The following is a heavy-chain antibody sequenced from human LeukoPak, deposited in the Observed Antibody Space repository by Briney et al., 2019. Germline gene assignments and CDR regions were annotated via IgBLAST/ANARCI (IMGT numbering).Heavy chain of an antibody. V-gene: IGHV4-39*01. D-gene: IGHD3-22*01. J-gene: IGHJ4*02. CDR3: ARSVDYYDSSGYSRYFDY. Sequence: SETLSLTCTVSGGSISSSSYYWGWIRQPPGNGLEWIGSIYYSGSTYYNPSLKSRVTISVDTSKNQFSLKLSSVTAADTAVYYCARSVDYYDSSGYSRYFDYWGQGTLVTVSS. CDR1: GGSISSSSYY. CDR2: IYYSGST.